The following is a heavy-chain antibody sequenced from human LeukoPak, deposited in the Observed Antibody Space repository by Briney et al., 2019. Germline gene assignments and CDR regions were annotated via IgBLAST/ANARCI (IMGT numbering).Heavy chain of an antibody. CDR1: GFTLSSFA. J-gene: IGHJ6*02. CDR2: LSHDGINE. D-gene: IGHD2-2*01. V-gene: IGHV3-30*03. Sequence: QPGRSLRLSCEASGFTLSSFAMHWVRQAPGKGLEWVAVLSHDGINEFYADSVKGRFIISRDNSKNTVYLQMNSLRVEDTAVYYCARDLRDCSSASCNVLYFLMDAWGQGTTVSVSS. CDR3: ARDLRDCSSASCNVLYFLMDA.